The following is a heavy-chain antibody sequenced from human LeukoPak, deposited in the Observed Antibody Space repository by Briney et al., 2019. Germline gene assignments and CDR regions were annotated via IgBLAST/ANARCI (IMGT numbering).Heavy chain of an antibody. CDR3: ARAMVRGAIGWFDP. D-gene: IGHD3-10*01. J-gene: IGHJ5*02. CDR1: GFTFSDYY. V-gene: IGHV3-11*01. Sequence: GGSLRLSCAASGFTFSDYYMTWTRQAPGKGLEWVSYISSTGSIIYYADSVKGRFTISRDNAKNSLYLQLNSLSAEDTAVYYCARAMVRGAIGWFDPWGQGTLVTVSS. CDR2: ISSTGSII.